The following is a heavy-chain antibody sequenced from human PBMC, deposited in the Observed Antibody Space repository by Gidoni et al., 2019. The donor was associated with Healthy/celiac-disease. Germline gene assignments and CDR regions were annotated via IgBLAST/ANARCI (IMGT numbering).Heavy chain of an antibody. Sequence: EVQLVESGGGLVPPGGSLKLPCTASGFTFSGSAMHWVRQASGKGLEWVGRIRSKANSYATAYAASVKGRFTISRDDSKNTAYLQMNSLKTEDTAVYYCTTWEDGYNRGGQGTLVTVSS. CDR3: TTWEDGYNR. D-gene: IGHD5-12*01. J-gene: IGHJ4*02. CDR2: IRSKANSYAT. CDR1: GFTFSGSA. V-gene: IGHV3-73*02.